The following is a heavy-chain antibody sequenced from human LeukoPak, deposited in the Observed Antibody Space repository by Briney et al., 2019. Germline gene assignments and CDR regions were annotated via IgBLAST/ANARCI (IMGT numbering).Heavy chain of an antibody. CDR1: GGSISSYY. CDR2: IYTSGST. D-gene: IGHD6-13*01. V-gene: IGHV4-4*07. CDR3: AADSSSWYPYYFDY. J-gene: IGHJ4*02. Sequence: SETLSLTCTVSGGSISSYYWNWIRQPAGKGLEWIGRIYTSGSTNYNPSLKSRVTMSVDTSKNQFSLKLSSVTAADTAVYYCAADSSSWYPYYFDYWGQGTLVTVSS.